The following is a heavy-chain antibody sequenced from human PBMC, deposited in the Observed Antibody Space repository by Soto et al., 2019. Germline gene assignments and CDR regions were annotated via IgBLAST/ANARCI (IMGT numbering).Heavy chain of an antibody. V-gene: IGHV4-61*01. CDR3: ARAGVTGTTRDY. Sequence: SETLSLTCTVSGGSVSSGSYYWSWIRQPPGKGLEWIGYIYYSGSTNYNPSLKSRVTISVDTSKNQFSLKLSSVTAADTAVYYCARAGVTGTTRDYWGQGTLVPVSS. J-gene: IGHJ4*02. CDR1: GGSVSSGSYY. CDR2: IYYSGST. D-gene: IGHD1-7*01.